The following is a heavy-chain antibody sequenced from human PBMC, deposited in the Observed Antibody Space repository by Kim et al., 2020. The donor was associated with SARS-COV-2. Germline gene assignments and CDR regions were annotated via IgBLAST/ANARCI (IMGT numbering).Heavy chain of an antibody. Sequence: GGSLRLSCAASQFTFSSYAMNWVRQAPGKGLEWVSGISGSGDRIYYAGSVKGRFTISRDNSQNTLYLQMNSLRAEDTAVYYCAKGGTVEFDSWGQGTLVTVSS. CDR3: AKGGTVEFDS. V-gene: IGHV3-23*01. CDR2: ISGSGDRI. D-gene: IGHD4-17*01. CDR1: QFTFSSYA. J-gene: IGHJ4*02.